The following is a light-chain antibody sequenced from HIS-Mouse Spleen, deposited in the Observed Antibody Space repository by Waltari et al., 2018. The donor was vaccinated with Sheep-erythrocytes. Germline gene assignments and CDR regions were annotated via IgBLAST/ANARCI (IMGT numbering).Light chain of an antibody. Sequence: QSVLTQPPSASGTPGQRVTISCSGSSSNIGSNYVYWYQQLPGTAPKLLIYRNNQRPSVVPDLFSGSKSGTSASLAISGLRSEDEADYYCAAWDDSLSGPVFGGGTKLTVL. CDR3: AAWDDSLSGPV. CDR2: RNN. J-gene: IGLJ3*02. V-gene: IGLV1-47*01. CDR1: SSNIGSNY.